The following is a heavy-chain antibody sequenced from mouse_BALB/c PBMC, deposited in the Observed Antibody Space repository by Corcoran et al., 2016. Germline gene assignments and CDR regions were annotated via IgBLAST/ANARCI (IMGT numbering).Heavy chain of an antibody. D-gene: IGHD2-10*02. CDR1: GYTFTDYY. CDR3: ARRGYGNFHYYAMDY. J-gene: IGHJ4*01. CDR2: IYPGSGNT. V-gene: IGHV1-84*02. Sequence: QIQLQQSGPELVKPGASVKISCKASGYTFTDYYINWVKQKPGQGLEWIGWIYPGSGNTKYNEKFEGKATLTVDTSSSTAYMQLSSLTSEDTAVYFCARRGYGNFHYYAMDYWGQGTSVTVSS.